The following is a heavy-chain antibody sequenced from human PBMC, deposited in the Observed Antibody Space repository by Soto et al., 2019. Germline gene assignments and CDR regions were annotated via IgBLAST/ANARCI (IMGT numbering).Heavy chain of an antibody. CDR3: AKARGGNSSHSMDL. D-gene: IGHD2-21*02. Sequence: GGSLRLSCAASGFTFSSYGMHWVRQAPGKGLEWVAVISYDGSNKYYADSVKGRFTISRDNSKNTLYLQMNSLRAEDTAVYYCAKARGGNSSHSMDLWGQGTTVIVSS. V-gene: IGHV3-30*18. CDR2: ISYDGSNK. J-gene: IGHJ6*02. CDR1: GFTFSSYG.